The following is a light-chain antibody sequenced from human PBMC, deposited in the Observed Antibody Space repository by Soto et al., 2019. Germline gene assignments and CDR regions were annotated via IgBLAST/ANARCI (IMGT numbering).Light chain of an antibody. CDR2: DAS. CDR1: QSVATV. V-gene: IGKV3-11*01. CDR3: QQRTNWPLT. J-gene: IGKJ4*01. Sequence: EIVLTQSPVTLSLSPGERATLSCRASQSVATVLALYQQKTGQAPRPPIFDASNRGPGIPDRFNGSGSGKAFTLANTSLEPEDVAVYYCQQRTNWPLTFGGGTKVEV.